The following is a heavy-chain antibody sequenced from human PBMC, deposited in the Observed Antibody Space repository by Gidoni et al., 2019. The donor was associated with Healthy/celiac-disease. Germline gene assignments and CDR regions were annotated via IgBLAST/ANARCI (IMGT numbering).Heavy chain of an antibody. J-gene: IGHJ4*02. V-gene: IGHV3-23*01. D-gene: IGHD5-18*01. Sequence: EVQLLESGGGLVQPGGSLRLSCAASGFTFSCYAMSWVRQAPGKGLEWVSAISGSGGSTYYADSVKGRFTISRDNSKNTLYLQMNSLRAEDTAVYYCAKVGYDEFLRAAFDYWGQGTLVTVSS. CDR2: ISGSGGST. CDR1: GFTFSCYA. CDR3: AKVGYDEFLRAAFDY.